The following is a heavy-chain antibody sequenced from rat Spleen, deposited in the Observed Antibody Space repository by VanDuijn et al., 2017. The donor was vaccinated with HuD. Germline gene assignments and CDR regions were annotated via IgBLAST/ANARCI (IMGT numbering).Heavy chain of an antibody. CDR1: GFTFSDYY. CDR2: ISDDGSNT. Sequence: EVQLVESGGGLVQPGRSLKLSCAASGFTFSDYYMAWVRQAPKKGLEWVATISDDGSNTYYRDSVKGRFTFSRDNAKSTLYLQMDSLRSEDTATYYCARHPTYYGFDGDWFACWGQGTLVTVSS. V-gene: IGHV5-7*01. D-gene: IGHD1-9*01. J-gene: IGHJ3*01. CDR3: ARHPTYYGFDGDWFAC.